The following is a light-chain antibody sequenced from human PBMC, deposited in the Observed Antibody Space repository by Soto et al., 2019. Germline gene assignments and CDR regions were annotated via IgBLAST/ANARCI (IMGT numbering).Light chain of an antibody. CDR3: QSYDSSLSGFYV. Sequence: QSVLTQPPSVSGAPGQRVTISCTGSSSNIGAGYDVHWYQQLPGTAPKLLIYGNSNRPSGVPDRFSGSKSGTSASLAITGLQAEDEADYYGQSYDSSLSGFYVFXTGSKLTVL. CDR2: GNS. CDR1: SSNIGAGYD. J-gene: IGLJ1*01. V-gene: IGLV1-40*01.